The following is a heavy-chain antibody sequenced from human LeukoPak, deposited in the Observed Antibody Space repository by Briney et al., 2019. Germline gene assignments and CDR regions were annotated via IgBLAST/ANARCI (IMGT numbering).Heavy chain of an antibody. CDR1: GGSFRGYF. V-gene: IGHV4-34*01. Sequence: SETLSLTCAVYGGSFRGYFWGWVRQTPGKGLEWLGEITHNGGTNYMPSLSGRVSVFQDVSKNQFSLKLSSVTAADTGVYYCARGNGSHRGDHYFYMDVWGKGTTVIVSS. J-gene: IGHJ6*03. CDR2: ITHNGGT. CDR3: ARGNGSHRGDHYFYMDV. D-gene: IGHD1-26*01.